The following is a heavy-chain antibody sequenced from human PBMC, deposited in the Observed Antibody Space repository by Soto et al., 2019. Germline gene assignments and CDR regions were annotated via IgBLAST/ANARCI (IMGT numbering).Heavy chain of an antibody. CDR3: ARVPLLLWFGEPLYYFDY. J-gene: IGHJ4*02. CDR2: ISYDGSGQ. V-gene: IGHV3-30-3*01. D-gene: IGHD3-10*01. CDR1: GFIFTDYA. Sequence: PGGSLRLSCRASGFIFTDYALHWVRQAPGKGLEWVSVISYDGSGQYYSDSVKGRFTISSDNSKNTLYLQMNSLRAEDTAVYYCARVPLLLWFGEPLYYFDYWGQGTLVTVSS.